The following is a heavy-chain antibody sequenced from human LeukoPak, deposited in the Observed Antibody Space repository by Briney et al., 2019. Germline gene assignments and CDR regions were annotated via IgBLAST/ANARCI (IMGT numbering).Heavy chain of an antibody. V-gene: IGHV4-39*07. CDR2: IYYSGST. D-gene: IGHD3-16*01. CDR3: ARDLDMITFGGVIG. J-gene: IGHJ4*02. CDR1: GDSISTSNSY. Sequence: SETLSLTCTVSGDSISTSNSYWGWIRQPPGKGLEWIGSIYYSGSTYYNPSLKSRVTISVDTSKNQFSLKLSSVTAADTAVYYCARDLDMITFGGVIGWGQGTLVTVSS.